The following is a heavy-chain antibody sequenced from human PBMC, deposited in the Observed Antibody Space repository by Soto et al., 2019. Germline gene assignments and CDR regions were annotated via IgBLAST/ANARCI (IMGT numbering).Heavy chain of an antibody. Sequence: QVQLVQSGAEVKKPGSSVKVSCKASGGTFSSYAISWVRQAPGQGLEWMGGIIPIFGTANYAQKFQGRVTITPDEPTSTAYMELSRLRSEDTAVYYCARVLDSSSQVPMGMDVWGQGTTVTVSS. D-gene: IGHD6-13*01. CDR1: GGTFSSYA. J-gene: IGHJ6*02. CDR3: ARVLDSSSQVPMGMDV. V-gene: IGHV1-69*05. CDR2: IIPIFGTA.